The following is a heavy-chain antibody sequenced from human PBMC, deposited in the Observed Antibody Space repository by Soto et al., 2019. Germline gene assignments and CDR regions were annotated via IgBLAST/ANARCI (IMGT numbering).Heavy chain of an antibody. J-gene: IGHJ5*02. D-gene: IGHD6-19*01. CDR2: ISAYNGNT. CDR3: ARGVAGPLHWFDP. Sequence: ASVKVSCNASGYTFTSYGISWVRHAPGQGLEWMGWISAYNGNTHYAQTLQGRVTMTTDTSTSTAYMELTSLRSEDTAVYYCARGVAGPLHWFDPWGQGTLVTVSS. V-gene: IGHV1-18*01. CDR1: GYTFTSYG.